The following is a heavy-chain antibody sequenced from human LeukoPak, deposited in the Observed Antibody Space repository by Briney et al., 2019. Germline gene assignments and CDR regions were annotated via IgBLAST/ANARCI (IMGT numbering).Heavy chain of an antibody. CDR2: FYNGGNT. Sequence: PGGSLRLSCAAFGFTVSCNLKCVGQQAPGEGVGVAVVFYNGGNTYYADSVKGRFIISRDNSKNTLYLQMNSLRAEDTAVFYCGRVNVDLCACDGSRCYIEYWGQGSLVTVSS. CDR1: GFTVSCNL. CDR3: GRVNVDLCACDGSRCYIEY. V-gene: IGHV3-66*02. D-gene: IGHD1-26*01. J-gene: IGHJ4*02.